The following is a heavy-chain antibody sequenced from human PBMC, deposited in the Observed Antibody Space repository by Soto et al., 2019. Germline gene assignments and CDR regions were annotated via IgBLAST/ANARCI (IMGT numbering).Heavy chain of an antibody. CDR3: ATYPGYLYGTDDYYYGMDV. D-gene: IGHD5-18*01. Sequence: GSLRLSXAASGFTFSSYSMNWVRQAPGKGLEWIGEINHSGSTNYNPSLKSRVTISVDTSKNQFSLRLTSVTAADTAVYYCATYPGYLYGTDDYYYGMDVWGQGTSVTVSS. CDR1: GFTFSSYS. V-gene: IGHV4-34*08. CDR2: INHSGST. J-gene: IGHJ6*02.